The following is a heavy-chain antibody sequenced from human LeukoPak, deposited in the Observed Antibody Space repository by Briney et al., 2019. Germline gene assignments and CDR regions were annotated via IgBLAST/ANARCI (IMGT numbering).Heavy chain of an antibody. CDR2: IYSGGSK. D-gene: IGHD2-2*02. Sequence: PGGSLRLSCAASGFTVSSNYMSWVRQAPGKGLEWVSVIYSGGSKYYADSVNGRFTISRDNSKNTLYLQMNSLRAEDTAVYYCARERSRYISAFDIWGQGTMVTVSS. J-gene: IGHJ3*02. CDR3: ARERSRYISAFDI. CDR1: GFTVSSNY. V-gene: IGHV3-66*02.